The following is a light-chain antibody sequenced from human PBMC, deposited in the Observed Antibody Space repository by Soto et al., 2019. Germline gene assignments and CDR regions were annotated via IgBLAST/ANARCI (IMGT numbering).Light chain of an antibody. CDR2: GAS. Sequence: EIVLTQSPGTLSLSPRERATLSCRASQSVANAYLAWYQHKVGQTPRLLIYGASNRAPGIPDRFSGSGSGTDFTLTISRLEPEDFAVYHCQQYAASPRTFGQGTQVEVK. V-gene: IGKV3-20*01. J-gene: IGKJ1*01. CDR3: QQYAASPRT. CDR1: QSVANAY.